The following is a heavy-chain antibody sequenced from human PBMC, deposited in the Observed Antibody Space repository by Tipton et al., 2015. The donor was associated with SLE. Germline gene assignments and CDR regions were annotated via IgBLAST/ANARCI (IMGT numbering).Heavy chain of an antibody. V-gene: IGHV3-53*01. D-gene: IGHD3-22*01. CDR2: IYTSGSP. J-gene: IGHJ4*02. CDR1: GFIVSNNY. Sequence: SLRLSCAASGFIVSNNYMSWVRQAPGKGLEWVSSIYTSGSPYNADSVKGRFTISRDNSKNTVYLQMNSLRANDTAVYYCTTSSGYYLGNYWGQGTLVTVSS. CDR3: TTSSGYYLGNY.